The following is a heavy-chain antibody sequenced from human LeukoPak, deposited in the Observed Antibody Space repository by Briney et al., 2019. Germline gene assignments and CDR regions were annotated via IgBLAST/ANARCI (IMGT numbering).Heavy chain of an antibody. CDR3: ARDYDSSGYSDY. CDR2: ISYDGSNK. J-gene: IGHJ4*02. Sequence: GGSLRLSCAASGFTFSNHDMKWVRQAPGKGLEWVAVISYDGSNKKYADSVKGRFTISRDNSKNTLYLQMNSLRVEDTAVYYCARDYDSSGYSDYWGQGTLVTVSS. CDR1: GFTFSNHD. D-gene: IGHD3-22*01. V-gene: IGHV3-30-3*01.